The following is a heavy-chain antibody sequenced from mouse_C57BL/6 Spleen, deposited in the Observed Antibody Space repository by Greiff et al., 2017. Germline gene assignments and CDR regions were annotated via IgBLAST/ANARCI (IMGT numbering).Heavy chain of an antibody. V-gene: IGHV8-8*01. D-gene: IGHD2-3*01. J-gene: IGHJ4*01. Sequence: QVTLKVCGPGILQPSQTLSLTCSFSGFSLSTFGMGVGWIRQPSGKGLEWLAHIWWDDDKYYNPALKRRLTISKDTSKNQVFLKIANVDTADTATYYCARMGWLGVNYYAMDYWGQGTSVTVSS. CDR3: ARMGWLGVNYYAMDY. CDR2: IWWDDDK. CDR1: GFSLSTFGMG.